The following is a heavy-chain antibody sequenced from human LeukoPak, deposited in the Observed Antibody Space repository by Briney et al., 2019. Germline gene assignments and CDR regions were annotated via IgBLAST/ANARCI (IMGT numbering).Heavy chain of an antibody. D-gene: IGHD6-13*01. CDR2: IRGRSDTT. V-gene: IGHV3-48*01. CDR1: GFTFTMFS. Sequence: GGSLRLSCAASGFTFTMFSMNWLRQAPGKGLEWIAFIRGRSDTTYYADSVQGRFTISRDNAEDSVYLQMNSLRVEDTAVYYCARRGQDYSVSWYLNDQWGQGTLVTVSS. J-gene: IGHJ1*01. CDR3: ARRGQDYSVSWYLNDQ.